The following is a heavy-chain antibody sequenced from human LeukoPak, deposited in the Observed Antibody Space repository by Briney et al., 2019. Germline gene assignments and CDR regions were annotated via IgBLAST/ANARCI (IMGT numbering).Heavy chain of an antibody. CDR3: ARDRGSSGPDAFDI. D-gene: IGHD6-19*01. J-gene: IGHJ3*02. Sequence: PSETLSLTCAVSGGSISSSNWWSWVRQPPGKGLEWIGEIYHSGSTNYNPSLKSRVTISVDKSKNQFSLKLSSVTAADTAVYYCARDRGSSGPDAFDIWGQGTMVTVSS. CDR2: IYHSGST. V-gene: IGHV4-4*02. CDR1: GGSISSSNW.